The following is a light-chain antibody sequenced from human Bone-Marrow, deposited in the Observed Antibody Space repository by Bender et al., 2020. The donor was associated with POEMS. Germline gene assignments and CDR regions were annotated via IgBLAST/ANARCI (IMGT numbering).Light chain of an antibody. CDR2: EDT. CDR3: SSYTSSGTHVV. CDR1: ASDIGNYKL. Sequence: QSALTQPAAVSGSPGQSVTISCAGSASDIGNYKLVSCYQQPSGKAPKLLIFEDTKRPSGVSDRFSGSKSGNMASLTVSGLQADDEADYYCSSYTSSGTHVVFGGGTRLTVV. J-gene: IGLJ2*01. V-gene: IGLV2-14*02.